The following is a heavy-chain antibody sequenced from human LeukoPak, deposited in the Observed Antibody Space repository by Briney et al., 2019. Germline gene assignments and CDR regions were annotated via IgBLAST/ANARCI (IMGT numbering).Heavy chain of an antibody. V-gene: IGHV4-39*01. Sequence: SETLSHTCSVSGGSISSSSHYWGWIRQPPGKGLEWIGHIFSSGTTYYNPSLQSRVTISADTSKNQFSLKVNSVSAADTAVYYCARRNSGWPFDWWGPGSLVTVSS. CDR3: ARRNSGWPFDW. CDR1: GGSISSSSHY. D-gene: IGHD6-19*01. J-gene: IGHJ4*02. CDR2: IFSSGTT.